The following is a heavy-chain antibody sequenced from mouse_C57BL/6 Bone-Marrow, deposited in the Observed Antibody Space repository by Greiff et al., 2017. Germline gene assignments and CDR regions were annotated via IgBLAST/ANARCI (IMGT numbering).Heavy chain of an antibody. Sequence: VQLQQPGAELVKPGASVKLSCKASGYTFTSYWMQWVKQRPGQGLEWIGEIDPSDSYTNYNQKFKGKATLTVDTSSSTAYMQLSSLTSEDSAVYYCARTDYYGYARDYWGQGTSVTVSS. CDR1: GYTFTSYW. D-gene: IGHD2-1*01. CDR2: IDPSDSYT. J-gene: IGHJ4*01. CDR3: ARTDYYGYARDY. V-gene: IGHV1-50*01.